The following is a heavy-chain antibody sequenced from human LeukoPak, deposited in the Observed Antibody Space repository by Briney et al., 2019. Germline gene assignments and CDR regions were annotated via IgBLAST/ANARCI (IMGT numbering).Heavy chain of an antibody. D-gene: IGHD5-12*01. Sequence: GGSLRLSCAASGVTFSSLVMHWVRQAPGKGLEWVAFIRSDGANKDYADSLKGRFLISRDNSKNTLYLQMNSLRTEDTAVYFCATRPSDFDWGPFDYWGQGTLVTVSS. J-gene: IGHJ4*02. CDR1: GVTFSSLV. CDR2: IRSDGANK. V-gene: IGHV3-30*02. CDR3: ATRPSDFDWGPFDY.